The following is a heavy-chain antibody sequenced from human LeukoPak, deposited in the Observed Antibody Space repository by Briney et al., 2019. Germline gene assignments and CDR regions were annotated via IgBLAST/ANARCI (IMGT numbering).Heavy chain of an antibody. V-gene: IGHV1-46*01. CDR2: INRSGDTT. CDR3: ARRLGVGSGWYGAPFDF. CDR1: GYTFSSYY. Sequence: ASVKVSCKASGYTFSSYYMHWVRQAPGQGLEWMGIINRSGDTTSYAQKFHGRVIMSRDTSTSTVYMELRSLRSEDTAVYYCARRLGVGSGWYGAPFDFWGQGTLVTVSS. D-gene: IGHD6-19*01. J-gene: IGHJ4*02.